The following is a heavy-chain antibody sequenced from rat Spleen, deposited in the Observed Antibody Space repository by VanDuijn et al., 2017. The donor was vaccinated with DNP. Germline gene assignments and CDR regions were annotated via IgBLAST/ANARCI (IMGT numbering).Heavy chain of an antibody. J-gene: IGHJ2*01. CDR2: IDYEGSGT. V-gene: IGHV5-22*01. CDR1: GFTFSHYY. CDR3: ARHGRRVFDY. Sequence: EVQLVESGGGLVQPGRSLKLSCAASGFTFSHYYMAWVRQTPKKGLEWVASIDYEGSGTHYGDSVRGRFTISRDNAKSTLYLQMNSLRSEDMATYFCARHGRRVFDYWGQGVMVTVSS. D-gene: IGHD1-11*01.